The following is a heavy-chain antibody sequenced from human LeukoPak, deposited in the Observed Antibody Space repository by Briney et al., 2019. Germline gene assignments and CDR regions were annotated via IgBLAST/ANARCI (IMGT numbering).Heavy chain of an antibody. CDR3: ARAIPYSGIYIWYFDS. CDR1: GFTFNTCA. D-gene: IGHD1-26*01. J-gene: IGHJ4*02. V-gene: IGHV3-23*01. Sequence: PGGSLRLSCEASGFTFNTCAMSWVRQAPGKGLEWVSAISESGSGTYYADSVRGRFTISRDNSKNTLYLQMNSLRVEDTAVYYCARAIPYSGIYIWYFDSWGQGTLVTVSS. CDR2: ISESGSGT.